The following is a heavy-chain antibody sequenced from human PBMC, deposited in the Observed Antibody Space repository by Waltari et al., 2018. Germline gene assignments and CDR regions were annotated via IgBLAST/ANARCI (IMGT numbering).Heavy chain of an antibody. V-gene: IGHV3-74*01. D-gene: IGHD3-3*01. CDR3: EKGADL. CDR1: GFTLSGTW. CDR2: ISGDGSTI. Sequence: EVQLVESGGGLVQPGGSLRLSCAASGFTLSGTWLHWVRQVPGKGLVWVSRISGDGSTINYADAVKGGVAISRDRAKNTLALQMKRQRAEDTAVCYCEKGADLRGQGILVTVSS. J-gene: IGHJ4*02.